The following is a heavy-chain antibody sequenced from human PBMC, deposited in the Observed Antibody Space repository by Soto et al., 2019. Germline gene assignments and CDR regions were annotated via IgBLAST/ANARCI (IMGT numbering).Heavy chain of an antibody. CDR1: GFTLSGYA. CDR3: ARRARPDFYYMDV. Sequence: EVQLAESGGGLAQPGGSLRISCAASGFTLSGYAMDWVRQAPGKGLEYVSGISSNGVGTYYANSVQGRFTISRDNSKNTVDLQLGSLRPEDRAVYYCARRARPDFYYMDVWGKGTTVTVSS. J-gene: IGHJ6*03. V-gene: IGHV3-64*01. CDR2: ISSNGVGT. D-gene: IGHD6-6*01.